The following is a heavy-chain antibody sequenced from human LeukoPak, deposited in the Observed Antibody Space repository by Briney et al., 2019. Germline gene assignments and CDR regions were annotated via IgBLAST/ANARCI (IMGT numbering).Heavy chain of an antibody. CDR1: GGSISSYY. V-gene: IGHV4-59*08. Sequence: SETLSLTCTVSGGSISSYYWSWIRQPRGKGLEWIGYIYYSGSTNYNPSLKSRVTISVDTSKNQFSLKLSSVTAADTAVYYCAAAGFGGVIGFDYWGQGTLVTVSS. J-gene: IGHJ4*02. D-gene: IGHD3-16*02. CDR2: IYYSGST. CDR3: AAAGFGGVIGFDY.